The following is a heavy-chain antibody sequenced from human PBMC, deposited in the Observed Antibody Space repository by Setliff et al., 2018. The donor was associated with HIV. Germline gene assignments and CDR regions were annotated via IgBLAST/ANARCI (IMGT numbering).Heavy chain of an antibody. CDR1: GDSISSITYS. D-gene: IGHD3-22*01. CDR2: IYTSGNA. J-gene: IGHJ3*02. Sequence: SETLSLPCTVSGDSISSITYSWNWIRPLPGKGLEWIGHIYTSGNADYNPSLKSRLSISVDTSKKHFSLKLSSVTAADTTVYYCAADTGFYFDSTGYSTAFDIWGPGTMVTVS. CDR3: AADTGFYFDSTGYSTAFDI. V-gene: IGHV4-31*03.